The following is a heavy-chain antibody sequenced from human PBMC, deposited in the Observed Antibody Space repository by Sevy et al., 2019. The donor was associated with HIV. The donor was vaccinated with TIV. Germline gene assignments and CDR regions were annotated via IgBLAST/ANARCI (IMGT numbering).Heavy chain of an antibody. CDR1: GGSINSGDYY. V-gene: IGHV4-30-4*01. J-gene: IGHJ6*02. CDR3: ATSKEYIYGPKEPNYHYGLDV. Sequence: SETLSLTCTVSGGSINSGDYYWTWLRQPPGKGLEWIGYIHHSGSTHHTASLKSRVTISLHTSKNQFSLKLSSLTAADTAVYYCATSKEYIYGPKEPNYHYGLDVWGQGTTVTVSS. D-gene: IGHD5-18*01. CDR2: IHHSGST.